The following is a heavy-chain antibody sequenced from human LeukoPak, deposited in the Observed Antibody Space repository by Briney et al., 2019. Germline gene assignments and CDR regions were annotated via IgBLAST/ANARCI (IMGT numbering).Heavy chain of an antibody. CDR1: GYTFTNYG. V-gene: IGHV1-69*13. D-gene: IGHD3-10*01. CDR2: IIPIFGTA. J-gene: IGHJ5*02. Sequence: SVKVSCKASGYTFTNYGISWVRQAPGQGLEWMGGIIPIFGTANYAQKFQGRVTITADESTSTAYMELSSLRSEDTAVYYCASWAPGSRYNWFDPWGQGTLVTVSS. CDR3: ASWAPGSRYNWFDP.